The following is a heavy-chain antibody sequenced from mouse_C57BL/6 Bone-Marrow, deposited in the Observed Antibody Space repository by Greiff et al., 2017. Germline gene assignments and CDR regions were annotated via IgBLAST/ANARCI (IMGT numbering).Heavy chain of an antibody. Sequence: QVQLQQPGAELVRPGTSVKLSCKASGYTFTSYWMHWVKQRPGQGLEWIGVIDPSDSYTNYNQKFKGKATLTVATSSSTAYMQLSSLTSEDSAVYYCARAYYSNFFAYWGQGTLVTVSA. D-gene: IGHD2-5*01. CDR2: IDPSDSYT. CDR1: GYTFTSYW. CDR3: ARAYYSNFFAY. V-gene: IGHV1-59*01. J-gene: IGHJ3*01.